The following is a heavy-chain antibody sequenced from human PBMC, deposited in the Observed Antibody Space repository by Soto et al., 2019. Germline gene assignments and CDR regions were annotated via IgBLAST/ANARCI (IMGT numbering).Heavy chain of an antibody. V-gene: IGHV3-33*01. CDR2: IWYDGSNK. Sequence: QVQLVQSGAEVKKPGSSVKVSCKASGGTFSSYGMHWVRQAPGKGLEWVAVIWYDGSNKYYADSVKGRFTISRDNSKNTLYLQMNSLRAEDTAVYYCARDLVAAARYYYYGMDVWGQGTTVTVSS. CDR3: ARDLVAAARYYYYGMDV. CDR1: GGTFSSYG. J-gene: IGHJ6*02. D-gene: IGHD6-13*01.